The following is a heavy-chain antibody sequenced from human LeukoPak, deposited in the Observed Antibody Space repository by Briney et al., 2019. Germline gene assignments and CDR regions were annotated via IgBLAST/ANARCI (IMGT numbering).Heavy chain of an antibody. CDR2: ISYDGSNK. CDR3: AKDPCSSTSCSRFDY. D-gene: IGHD2-2*01. J-gene: IGHJ4*02. V-gene: IGHV3-30*18. CDR1: GFTFSSYD. Sequence: PGGSLRLSCAASGFTFSSYDMHWVRQAPGKGAEWVAVISYDGSNKYYADSVKGRFTISRDNSKNTLYLQMNSLRAEDTAVYYCAKDPCSSTSCSRFDYWGQGTLVTVSS.